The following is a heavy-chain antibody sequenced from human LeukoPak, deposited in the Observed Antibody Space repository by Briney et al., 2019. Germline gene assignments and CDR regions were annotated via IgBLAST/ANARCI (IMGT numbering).Heavy chain of an antibody. CDR1: GFTFSDHY. CDR3: ARVRHVGATGTNYGDFYLDY. Sequence: GGSLRLSCAASGFTFSDHYMDWVRQAPGKGLEWVGRVRNKGNRYTTEYAASVKGRFTISRDDSKNSLYLQMNSLKTEDTALYFCARVRHVGATGTNYGDFYLDYWGQGTLVTVSS. V-gene: IGHV3-72*01. CDR2: VRNKGNRYTT. J-gene: IGHJ4*02. D-gene: IGHD6-13*01.